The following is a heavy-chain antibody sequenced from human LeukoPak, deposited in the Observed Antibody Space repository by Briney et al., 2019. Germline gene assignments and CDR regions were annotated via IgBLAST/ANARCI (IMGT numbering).Heavy chain of an antibody. CDR1: GGSISSYY. CDR2: IYYSGST. CDR3: ARLDSYGTGHFDY. J-gene: IGHJ4*02. Sequence: ASETLSLTCTVSGGSISSYYWSWIRQPPGQGLEGIGYIYYSGSTNYNPSLKSRVTISVDTSKNQFSLKLSSVTAADTAVYYCARLDSYGTGHFDYWGQGNLVTVSS. D-gene: IGHD5-18*01. V-gene: IGHV4-59*01.